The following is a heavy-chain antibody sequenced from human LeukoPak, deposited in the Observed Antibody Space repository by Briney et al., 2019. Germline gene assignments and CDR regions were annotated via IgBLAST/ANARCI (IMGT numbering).Heavy chain of an antibody. Sequence: GGSLRLSCAASGFTFSSYAMSWVRQAPGKGLEWVSAISGSGGSTYYADSVKGRFTISRDNSKNTLYLQMNSLRAEDTAVYYCAKVGGDYDILTGYGYWFDPWGQGTLVNVSS. D-gene: IGHD3-9*01. J-gene: IGHJ5*02. V-gene: IGHV3-23*01. CDR1: GFTFSSYA. CDR2: ISGSGGST. CDR3: AKVGGDYDILTGYGYWFDP.